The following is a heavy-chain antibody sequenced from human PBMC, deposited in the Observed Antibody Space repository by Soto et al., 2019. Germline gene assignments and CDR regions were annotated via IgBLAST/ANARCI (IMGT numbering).Heavy chain of an antibody. V-gene: IGHV3-66*01. J-gene: IGHJ4*02. CDR2: IYTSGGT. CDR3: ARDGSGH. Sequence: EVQLVESGGGLVQPGGSLRLSCAASGLTVSTNPMSWVRQAPGKGLEWVSVIYTSGGTHYADSVKGRLTITRDNCTNTVNLQMSSRRPEDTAVYSCARDGSGHWGQGTLVTVSS. CDR1: GLTVSTNP.